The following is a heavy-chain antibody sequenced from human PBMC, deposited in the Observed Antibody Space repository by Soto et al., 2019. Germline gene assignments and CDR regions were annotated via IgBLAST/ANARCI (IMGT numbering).Heavy chain of an antibody. CDR2: IYYSGST. Sequence: SETLSLTCAVSGGSISSGGYCWSWIRQPPGKGLEWIGYIYYSGSTYYNPSLKSRVTISVDTSKNQFSLKLSSVTAADTAVYYCARLSSGWYSGTYYFDYWGQGTLVTVSS. V-gene: IGHV4-30-2*03. J-gene: IGHJ4*02. CDR3: ARLSSGWYSGTYYFDY. D-gene: IGHD6-19*01. CDR1: GGSISSGGYC.